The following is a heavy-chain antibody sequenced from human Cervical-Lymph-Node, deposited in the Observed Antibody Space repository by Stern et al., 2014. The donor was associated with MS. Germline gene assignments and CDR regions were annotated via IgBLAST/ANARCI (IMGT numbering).Heavy chain of an antibody. D-gene: IGHD3-3*01. V-gene: IGHV2-70*04. CDR3: ARSPPYYEFWNDYYYFDY. CDR2: LGLDDDK. Sequence: QITLKESGPALVKPTQTLTLTCTFSGFSLSTSGMRVSWIRQPPGKALEWLARLGLDDDKFYSTSLKTRLTISKDTSKNQVVLTMTNMDPVDTATYYCARSPPYYEFWNDYYYFDYWGQGTLVAVSS. J-gene: IGHJ4*02. CDR1: GFSLSTSGMR.